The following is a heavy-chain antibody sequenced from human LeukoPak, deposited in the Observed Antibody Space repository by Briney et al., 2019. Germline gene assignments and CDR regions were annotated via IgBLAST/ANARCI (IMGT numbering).Heavy chain of an antibody. Sequence: GGSLRLSCAASGFTSDDYGMHWVRQAPGKGLEWVSGISWNSGRIGYADSVKGRFTISRDNAKNSLYLQMNSLRAEDTAMYYCARDSAGNDYWGQGTLVTVSS. CDR1: GFTSDDYG. CDR3: ARDSAGNDY. CDR2: ISWNSGRI. J-gene: IGHJ4*02. V-gene: IGHV3-9*02. D-gene: IGHD6-13*01.